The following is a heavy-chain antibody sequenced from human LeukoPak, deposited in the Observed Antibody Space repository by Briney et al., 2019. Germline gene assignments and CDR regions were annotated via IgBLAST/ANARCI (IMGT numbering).Heavy chain of an antibody. D-gene: IGHD3-22*01. V-gene: IGHV4-34*01. CDR1: GGPFSGYW. CDR2: INHTGST. Sequence: SETLSLTCAVYGGPFSGYWWTWIRQPPGKGLEWIGEINHTGSTNFNPSLKSRVTTSVDMSKNQFSLNLSSVTAADTAVYYCARGPKYYYDSSGYYRFDYWGQGTLVTVSS. J-gene: IGHJ4*02. CDR3: ARGPKYYYDSSGYYRFDY.